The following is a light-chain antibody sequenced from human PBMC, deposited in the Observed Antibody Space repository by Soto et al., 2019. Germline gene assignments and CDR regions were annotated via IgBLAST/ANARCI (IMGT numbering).Light chain of an antibody. CDR2: DNN. V-gene: IGLV1-51*01. Sequence: QAVLTQPPSVSAAPGQRVTISCSGGSSNIGNNYISWYQQVPGTVPKLLIYDNNKRPSGIPDRFSGSKSGTAATLGITGLQTADEADYYCGTWDTSLSAGVFGGGTKLTVL. CDR1: SSNIGNNY. CDR3: GTWDTSLSAGV. J-gene: IGLJ2*01.